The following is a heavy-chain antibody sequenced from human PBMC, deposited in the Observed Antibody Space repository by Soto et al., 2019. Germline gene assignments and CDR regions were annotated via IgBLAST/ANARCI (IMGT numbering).Heavy chain of an antibody. CDR1: GYSFTSYW. D-gene: IGHD6-6*01. V-gene: IGHV5-10-1*01. CDR2: IDPSDSYT. J-gene: IGHJ6*02. CDR3: ARRSSSVLYYYYGMDV. Sequence: PGESLKISCKGSGYSFTSYWISWVRQMPGKGLEWMGRIDPSDSYTNYSPSFQGHVTISADKSISTAYLQWSSLKASDTAMYYCARRSSSVLYYYYGMDVWGQGTTVTVSS.